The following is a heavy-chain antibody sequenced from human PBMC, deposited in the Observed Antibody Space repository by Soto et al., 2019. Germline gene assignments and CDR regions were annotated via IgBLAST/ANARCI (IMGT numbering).Heavy chain of an antibody. CDR3: ATTEGYFHGLDV. J-gene: IGHJ6*02. Sequence: XSVKVSCKASGGTFSSYAGRLVRQAPGQGLECMGWINPNSGDTNSAQKFQVWVTMTRDTSISTAYVELSRLKSDDTAVYYCATTEGYFHGLDVWALGTTVTVSS. V-gene: IGHV1-2*04. CDR2: INPNSGDT. CDR1: GGTFSSYA.